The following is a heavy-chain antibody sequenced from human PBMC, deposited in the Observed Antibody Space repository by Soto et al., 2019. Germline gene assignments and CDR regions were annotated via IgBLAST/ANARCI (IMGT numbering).Heavy chain of an antibody. J-gene: IGHJ4*02. CDR2: IYYSGDT. V-gene: IGHV4-31*03. Sequence: QVQLQESGPGLVEPSQTLSLTCNVSGDSISSGGYHWSWIRQHPGKGLKWIVYIYYSGDTYYNPSLKSRVAISVHTSKKQFSLNLSSATAADTAVYYCARLAYSSRGGQFFDYWGQGVLVTVSS. CDR1: GDSISSGGYH. D-gene: IGHD6-13*01. CDR3: ARLAYSSRGGQFFDY.